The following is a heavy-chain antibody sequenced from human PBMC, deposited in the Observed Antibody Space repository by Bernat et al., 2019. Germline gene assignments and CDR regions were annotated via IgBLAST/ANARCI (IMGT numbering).Heavy chain of an antibody. V-gene: IGHV3-9*01. Sequence: EVQLVESGGGLVKPGRSLRLSCAASGFTFDDYAMHWVRQAPGKGLEWVSGISWNSGSIGYADSVKGRFTISRDNAKNSLYLQMNSLRAEDTAVYYCARSGPARGYSGYDFYYWGQGTLVTVSS. CDR3: ARSGPARGYSGYDFYY. CDR2: ISWNSGSI. D-gene: IGHD5-12*01. CDR1: GFTFDDYA. J-gene: IGHJ4*02.